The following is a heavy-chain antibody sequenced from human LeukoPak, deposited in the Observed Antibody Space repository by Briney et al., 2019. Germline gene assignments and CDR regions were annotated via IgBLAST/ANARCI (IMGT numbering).Heavy chain of an antibody. D-gene: IGHD2-2*01. Sequence: GGSLRLSCAASGFTFSSYAMSWVRQAPGKGLEWVSAISGSGGSTYYADSVKGRFTISRDNSKNTLYLQVNSLRAEDTAVYYCAKDLYHCSSTSCPQNWFDPWGQGTPVTVSS. CDR2: ISGSGGST. V-gene: IGHV3-23*01. J-gene: IGHJ5*02. CDR1: GFTFSSYA. CDR3: AKDLYHCSSTSCPQNWFDP.